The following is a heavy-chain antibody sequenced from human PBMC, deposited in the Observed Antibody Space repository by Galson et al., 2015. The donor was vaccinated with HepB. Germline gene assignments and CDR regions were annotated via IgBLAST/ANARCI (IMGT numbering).Heavy chain of an antibody. V-gene: IGHV3-23*01. CDR2: ISGSDKT. J-gene: IGHJ4*02. CDR1: GFIFSSYA. D-gene: IGHD3-10*01. CDR3: AKDRGGSGSYYLN. Sequence: SLRLSCAASGFIFSSYAMSWARQAPGKGLEWVSLISGSDKTFYADSVKGRFTISRDNSKNTLYLQMDSLRAEDTAVYYCAKDRGGSGSYYLNWGQGTLVTVSS.